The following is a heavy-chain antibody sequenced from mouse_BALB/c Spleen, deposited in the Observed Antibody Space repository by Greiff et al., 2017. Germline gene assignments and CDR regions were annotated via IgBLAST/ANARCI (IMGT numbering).Heavy chain of an antibody. V-gene: IGHV3-2*02. CDR1: GYSITSDYA. CDR2: ISYSGST. J-gene: IGHJ2*01. CDR3: ARGGGGNYDY. Sequence: VQLQQSGPGLVKPSQSLSLTCTVTGYSITSDYAWNWIRQFPGNKLEWMGYISYSGSTSYNPSLKSRISITRDTSKNQFFLQLNSVTTEDTATYYCARGGGGNYDYWGQGTTLTVSS. D-gene: IGHD2-1*01.